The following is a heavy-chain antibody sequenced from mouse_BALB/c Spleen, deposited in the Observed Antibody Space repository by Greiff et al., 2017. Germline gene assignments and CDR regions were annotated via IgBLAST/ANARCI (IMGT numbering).Heavy chain of an antibody. CDR1: GFTFSDYY. V-gene: IGHV5-4*02. D-gene: IGHD1-1*01. J-gene: IGHJ3*01. CDR3: ARAGYGSSYFFAY. CDR2: ISDGGSYT. Sequence: EVQLQESGGGLVKPGGSLKLSCAASGFTFSDYYMYWVRQTPEKRLEWVATISDGGSYTYYPDSVKGRFTISRDNAKNNLYLQMSSLKSEDTAMYYCARAGYGSSYFFAYWGQGTLVTVSA.